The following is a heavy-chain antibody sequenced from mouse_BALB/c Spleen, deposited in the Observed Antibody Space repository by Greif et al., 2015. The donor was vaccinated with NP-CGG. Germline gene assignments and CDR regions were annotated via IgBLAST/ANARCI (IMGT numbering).Heavy chain of an antibody. V-gene: IGHV5-6*02. CDR3: ARRYRYLFAY. Sequence: EVKLMESGGDLVKPGGSLKLSCAASGFTFSSYGMSWVRQTPDKRLEWVATISSGGSYTYYPDSVKGRFTISRDNAKNTLYLQMSSLKSEDTAMYYCARRYRYLFAYWGQGTLVTVSA. D-gene: IGHD2-14*01. CDR2: ISSGGSYT. J-gene: IGHJ3*01. CDR1: GFTFSSYG.